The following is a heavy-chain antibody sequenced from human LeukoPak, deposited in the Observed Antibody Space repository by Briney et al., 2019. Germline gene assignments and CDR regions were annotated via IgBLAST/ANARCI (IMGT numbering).Heavy chain of an antibody. CDR1: GDSISSYY. J-gene: IGHJ4*02. D-gene: IGHD6-13*01. Sequence: SETLSLTCTVSGDSISSYYWSWIRQPPGKGLEWIGYIYYSGRTNYNPSLKSRVTISVDTSKNQFSLKLSSVTAADTAVYYCARRGSSSWRFDSWGQGTLVTVSS. CDR3: ARRGSSSWRFDS. CDR2: IYYSGRT. V-gene: IGHV4-59*08.